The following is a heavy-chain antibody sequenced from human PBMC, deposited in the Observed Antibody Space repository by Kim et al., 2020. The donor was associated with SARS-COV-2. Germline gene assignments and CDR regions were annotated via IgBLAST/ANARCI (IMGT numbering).Heavy chain of an antibody. CDR3: ARDLGMGSYFDY. D-gene: IGHD3-3*01. CDR2: K. J-gene: IGHJ4*02. V-gene: IGHV3-33*01. Sequence: KKYGASMEGRFTISRDNSKNTLYLQMNSLRVEDTAVYYCARDLGMGSYFDYWGQGALVIVSS.